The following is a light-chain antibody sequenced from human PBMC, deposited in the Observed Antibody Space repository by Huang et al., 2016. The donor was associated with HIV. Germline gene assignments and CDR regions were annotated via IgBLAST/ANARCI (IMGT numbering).Light chain of an antibody. CDR3: QQRSNWPLT. CDR1: QSVSSY. J-gene: IGKJ4*01. Sequence: EIVLTLSPATLSLSPGERATLSCRASQSVSSYLVWYQHKPGQAPRLLIYDAANRAAGIPARFSGSGSGTDFNLTISGLEPEDSAVYDCQQRSNWPLTFGGGTKVEIK. CDR2: DAA. V-gene: IGKV3-11*01.